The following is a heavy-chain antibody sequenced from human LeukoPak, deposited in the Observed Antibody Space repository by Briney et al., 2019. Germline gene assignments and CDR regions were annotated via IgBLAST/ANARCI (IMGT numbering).Heavy chain of an antibody. D-gene: IGHD6-19*01. CDR2: ISSSGSTI. V-gene: IGHV3-48*03. CDR1: GFTFSSYE. J-gene: IGHJ5*02. CDR3: AREGVAGAFDP. Sequence: GGSLRLSCAASGFTFSSYEMNWVRQAPGKGLEWVSYISSSGSTIYYADSVKGRFTISRDNAKNSLYLQMNSLRAEDTAVYYCAREGVAGAFDPWGQGTLVTVSS.